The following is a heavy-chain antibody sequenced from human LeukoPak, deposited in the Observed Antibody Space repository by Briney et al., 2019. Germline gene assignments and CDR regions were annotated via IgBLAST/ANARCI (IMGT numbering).Heavy chain of an antibody. Sequence: GSLRLSCAASGFTFDDYGMSWIRQPPGKGLEWIGEINHSGSTNYNPSLKSRVTISVDTSKNQFSLKLSSVTAADTAVYYCARETHRDGSFDYWGQGTLVTVSS. D-gene: IGHD5-24*01. V-gene: IGHV4-34*01. CDR2: INHSGST. CDR3: ARETHRDGSFDY. CDR1: GFTFDDYG. J-gene: IGHJ4*02.